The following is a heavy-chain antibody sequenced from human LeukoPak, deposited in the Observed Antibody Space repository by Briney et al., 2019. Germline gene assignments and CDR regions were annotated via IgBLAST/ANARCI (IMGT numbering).Heavy chain of an antibody. CDR3: ARHVYSNYYFDY. J-gene: IGHJ4*02. CDR1: GYSISSGYY. CDR2: IYHSGST. V-gene: IGHV4-38-2*01. Sequence: PSETLSLTCAVSGYSISSGYYWGWIRRPPGKGLERIGSIYHSGSTYYNPSLKSRVTISVDTSKNQFSLKLSSVTAADTAVYYCARHVYSNYYFDYWGQGTLVTVSS. D-gene: IGHD4-11*01.